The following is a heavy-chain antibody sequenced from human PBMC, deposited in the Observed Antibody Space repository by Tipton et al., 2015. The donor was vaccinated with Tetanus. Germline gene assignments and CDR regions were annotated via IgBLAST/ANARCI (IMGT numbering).Heavy chain of an antibody. V-gene: IGHV4-59*02. D-gene: IGHD3/OR15-3a*01. Sequence: TLSLTCTVSGDSVSGYYWSWIRQPPGKGLEWIGYVYYTGSTNHNPSLKSRVTISMDRSKNQISLQLTSVTAEDTAVYFCAKDDAGLAQRGGFYFDSWGQGTLVTVSS. CDR2: VYYTGST. J-gene: IGHJ4*02. CDR3: AKDDAGLAQRGGFYFDS. CDR1: GDSVSGYY.